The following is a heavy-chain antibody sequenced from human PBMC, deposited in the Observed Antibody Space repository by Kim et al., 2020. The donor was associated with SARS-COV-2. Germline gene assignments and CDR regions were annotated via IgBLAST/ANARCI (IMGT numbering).Heavy chain of an antibody. V-gene: IGHV3-33*01. CDR1: GFIFSNYD. D-gene: IGHD2-2*01. Sequence: WGSLRLSCAASGFIFSNYDMHWVRQAPGKGLEWVAVIWYDEKSEYYADSVRGRFTISRDNSKDTVYLQMNSLRAEDTAVYYCARALYYSTADAFDIWGQGKMVTVSS. J-gene: IGHJ3*02. CDR3: ARALYYSTADAFDI. CDR2: IWYDEKSE.